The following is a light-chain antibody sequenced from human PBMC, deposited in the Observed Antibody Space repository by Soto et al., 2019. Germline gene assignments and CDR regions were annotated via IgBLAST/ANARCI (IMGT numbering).Light chain of an antibody. CDR3: QQYNNLPPT. CDR1: QSVSSN. CDR2: GAS. J-gene: IGKJ1*01. V-gene: IGKV3-15*01. Sequence: EIRMTQSPATLSVSARERATLSCRASQSVSSNLAWYQQKPGQAPRLLMYGASTRATGIPARFSGSESGTEFTLTISSLQSEDFGVYYCQQYNNLPPTFGQGTKVDIK.